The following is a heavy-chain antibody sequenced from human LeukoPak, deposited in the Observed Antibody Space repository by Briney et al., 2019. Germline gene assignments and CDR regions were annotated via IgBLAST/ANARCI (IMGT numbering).Heavy chain of an antibody. V-gene: IGHV3-49*03. CDR3: TREGGYFXSGXYSALHDAFDI. Sequence: GGSLRLSCTASGFTFGDYAMSWFRQAPGKGLEWVGFIRSKAYGGTTEYAASVKGRFTISRDDSKSIAYLQMNSLKTEDTAVYYCTREGGYFXSGXYSALHDAFDIWGQGTMVTVSS. D-gene: IGHD3-10*01. CDR2: IRSKAYGGTT. CDR1: GFTFGDYA. J-gene: IGHJ3*02.